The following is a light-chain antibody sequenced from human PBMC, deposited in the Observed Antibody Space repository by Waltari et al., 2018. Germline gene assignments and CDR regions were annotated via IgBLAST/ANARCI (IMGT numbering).Light chain of an antibody. CDR3: CSYAGSYPYVV. CDR1: SSDVGGYNY. V-gene: IGLV2-11*02. Sequence: QSALTQPRSVSGSPGQSVTISCTGTSSDVGGYNYVSWYQQYPGTAPKLMIYDVTERPSGVPDRFSGSKSGNTASLTISGLQAEDEADYYCCSYAGSYPYVVFGGGTKLTVL. J-gene: IGLJ2*01. CDR2: DVT.